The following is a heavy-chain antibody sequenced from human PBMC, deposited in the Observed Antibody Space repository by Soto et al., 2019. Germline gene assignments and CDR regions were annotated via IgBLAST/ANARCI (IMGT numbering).Heavy chain of an antibody. CDR3: ARERAHYDFWSGHGVPSDY. CDR1: GFTFSSYS. Sequence: EVQLVESGGGLVKPGGSLRLSCAASGFTFSSYSMNWVRQAPGKGLEWVSSISSSSSYIYYADSVKGRFTISRDNAKNSLYLQMNSLRAEDTAVYYCARERAHYDFWSGHGVPSDYWGQGTLVTVSS. CDR2: ISSSSSYI. J-gene: IGHJ4*02. V-gene: IGHV3-21*01. D-gene: IGHD3-3*01.